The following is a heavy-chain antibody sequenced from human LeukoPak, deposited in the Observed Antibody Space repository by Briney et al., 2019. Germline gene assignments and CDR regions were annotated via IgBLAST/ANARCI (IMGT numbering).Heavy chain of an antibody. CDR1: GGSISTYY. V-gene: IGHV4-59*01. Sequence: SETLSLTCTVSGGSISTYYWNWIRQPPGKGLEWIEYISNSGITTYNPSLKSRVTISVDSSKSQFSLKLNSVTAADTAVYYCARSGGYSSSWSLWGQGTLVTVSS. J-gene: IGHJ4*02. CDR3: ARSGGYSSSWSL. CDR2: ISNSGIT. D-gene: IGHD6-13*01.